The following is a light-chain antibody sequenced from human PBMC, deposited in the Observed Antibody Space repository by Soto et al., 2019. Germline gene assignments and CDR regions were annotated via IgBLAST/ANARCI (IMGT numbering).Light chain of an antibody. Sequence: DIQVTQSLSALSASVGDRVTITCRASQTISSWLAWYQQKPGMAPKLLIYRASTLQSGVPSRFSGSGSETEFTLPISSLQPDDFAACYWQQYSRCSTFGQGTKVELK. CDR2: RAS. CDR1: QTISSW. V-gene: IGKV1-5*03. CDR3: QQYSRCST. J-gene: IGKJ1*01.